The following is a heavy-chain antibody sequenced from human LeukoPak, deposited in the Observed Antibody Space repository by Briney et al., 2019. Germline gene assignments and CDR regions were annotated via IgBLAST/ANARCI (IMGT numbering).Heavy chain of an antibody. CDR2: INHSGST. J-gene: IGHJ3*02. CDR1: GGSFSGYY. V-gene: IGHV4-34*01. CDR3: ASRSPTYYYGSGSTLDAFDI. D-gene: IGHD3-10*01. Sequence: SETLSLTCAVYGGSFSGYYWSWIRQPPGKGLEWIGEINHSGSTNYNPSLKSRVTISVDTSKNQFSLKLSSVTAADTAVYYCASRSPTYYYGSGSTLDAFDIWGQGTMVTVSS.